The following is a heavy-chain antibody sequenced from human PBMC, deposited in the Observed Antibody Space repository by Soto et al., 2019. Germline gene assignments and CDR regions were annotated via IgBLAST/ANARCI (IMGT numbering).Heavy chain of an antibody. D-gene: IGHD3-3*01. CDR2: TYYRSKWYN. J-gene: IGHJ4*02. CDR1: GDSVSSNSAT. V-gene: IGHV6-1*01. Sequence: TCAISGDSVSSNSATWNWISRSPSRGLEWLGRTYYRSKWYNEYALSVKSRITINPDSSKNQFSLQLNSVTPEDTAVYYCARGFYSGFDYWGQGTLVTVSS. CDR3: ARGFYSGFDY.